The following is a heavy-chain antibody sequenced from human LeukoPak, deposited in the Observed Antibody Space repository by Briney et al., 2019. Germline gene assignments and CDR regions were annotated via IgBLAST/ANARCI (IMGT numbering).Heavy chain of an antibody. V-gene: IGHV4-38-2*02. J-gene: IGHJ4*02. CDR2: IYHSGST. Sequence: NPSETLSLTCTVSGYSISSGYYWGWIRQPPGKGLEWIGSIYHSGSTYYNPSLKSRVTISVDTSKNQFSLKLSSVTAADTAVYYCAQSYMLVASFDYWGQGTLVTVSS. D-gene: IGHD2-15*01. CDR3: AQSYMLVASFDY. CDR1: GYSISSGYY.